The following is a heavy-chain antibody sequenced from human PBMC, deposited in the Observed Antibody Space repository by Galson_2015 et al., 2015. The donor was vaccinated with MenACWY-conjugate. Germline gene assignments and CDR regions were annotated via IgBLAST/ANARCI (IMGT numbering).Heavy chain of an antibody. V-gene: IGHV3-74*03. CDR2: INSEGTSI. CDR1: GITLSGRW. D-gene: IGHD2-8*01. J-gene: IGHJ4*02. Sequence: SLRLSCAASGITLSGRWMHWIRQTPEKGLVWVARINSEGTSIAYADSVKGRFTISRDNAKNTLNLQMNSLRAEDSALYYCVREGVYCPHGVCYMATFGYWGQGTLVAVSS. CDR3: VREGVYCPHGVCYMATFGY.